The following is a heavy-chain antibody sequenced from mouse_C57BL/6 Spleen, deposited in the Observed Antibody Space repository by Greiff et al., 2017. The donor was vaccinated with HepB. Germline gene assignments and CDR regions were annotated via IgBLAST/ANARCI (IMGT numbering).Heavy chain of an antibody. Sequence: EVMLVESGGDLVKPGGSLKLSCAASGFTFSSYGMSWVRQTPDKRLEWVATISSGGSYTYYPDSVKGRFTISRDNANNTLYLQMSSLKSEDTAMYYCARHHGYDGSWFAYWGQGTLVTVSA. CDR2: ISSGGSYT. D-gene: IGHD2-2*01. V-gene: IGHV5-6*01. J-gene: IGHJ3*01. CDR3: ARHHGYDGSWFAY. CDR1: GFTFSSYG.